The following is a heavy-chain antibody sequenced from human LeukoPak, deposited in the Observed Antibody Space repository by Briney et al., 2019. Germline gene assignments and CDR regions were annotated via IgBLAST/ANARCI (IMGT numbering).Heavy chain of an antibody. D-gene: IGHD3-10*01. CDR2: IRHDGVYK. V-gene: IGHV3-30*02. CDR3: AKDGGSGTYYYYFDY. J-gene: IGHJ4*02. Sequence: QPGGSLRLSCAASGFTVSSNYMSWVRQAPGRGLEWVAFIRHDGVYKDYAESVKGRFSISRDTSKNTLYLQMSSLRVEDTAVYYCAKDGGSGTYYYYFDYWGQGTLVTVSS. CDR1: GFTVSSNY.